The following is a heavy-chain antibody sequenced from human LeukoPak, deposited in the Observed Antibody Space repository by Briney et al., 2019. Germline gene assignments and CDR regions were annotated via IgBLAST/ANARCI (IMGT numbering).Heavy chain of an antibody. CDR2: IGISSGNT. J-gene: IGHJ4*02. V-gene: IGHV3-11*06. CDR1: GFPFSEYS. Sequence: GGSLRLSCAASGFPFSEYSMNWVRQAPGKGLEWISYIGISSGNTKYADSVKGRFTVSADNARNSLYLQMNSLRVEDTAVYYCARDHHYALDNWGQGTLVTVSS. D-gene: IGHD4-17*01. CDR3: ARDHHYALDN.